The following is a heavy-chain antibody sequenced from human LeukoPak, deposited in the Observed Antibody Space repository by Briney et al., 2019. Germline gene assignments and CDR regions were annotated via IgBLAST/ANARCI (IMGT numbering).Heavy chain of an antibody. CDR3: AKDTYDSSGACPDY. CDR1: GFTFDDYG. CDR2: ISGDGGST. J-gene: IGHJ4*02. D-gene: IGHD3-22*01. V-gene: IGHV3-43*02. Sequence: PGGSLRLSCAASGFTFDDYGMHWVRQAPGKGLEWVSLISGDGGSTYYADSVKGRFTISRDNSKNSLYLQMNSLRTEDTALYYCAKDTYDSSGACPDYWGQGTLVTVSS.